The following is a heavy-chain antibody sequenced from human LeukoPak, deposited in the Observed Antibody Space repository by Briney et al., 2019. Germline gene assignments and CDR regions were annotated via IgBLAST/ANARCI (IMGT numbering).Heavy chain of an antibody. CDR3: VRDEPNRGRYD. Sequence: GGSLRLSCAASGFTFSDYHMSWVRQAPGKGLEWVSAIVGGSTYYTESVKGRFTISRDNSKNTLYLQMNSLRAEDTAVYYCVRDEPNRGRYDWGQGTLVAVSS. D-gene: IGHD6-19*01. J-gene: IGHJ4*02. CDR1: GFTFSDYH. V-gene: IGHV3-53*01. CDR2: IVGGST.